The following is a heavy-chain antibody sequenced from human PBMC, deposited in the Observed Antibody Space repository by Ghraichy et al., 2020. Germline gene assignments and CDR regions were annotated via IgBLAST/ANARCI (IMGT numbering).Heavy chain of an antibody. CDR3: ARGSGGSSWHFDY. D-gene: IGHD6-13*01. Sequence: GGSLRLSCAASGFTFSSYSMNWVRQAPGKGLEWVSSISSSSSYIYYADSVKGRFTISRDNAKNSLYLQMNSLRAEDTAVYYCARGSGGSSWHFDYWGQGTLVTVSS. CDR1: GFTFSSYS. J-gene: IGHJ4*02. V-gene: IGHV3-21*01. CDR2: ISSSSSYI.